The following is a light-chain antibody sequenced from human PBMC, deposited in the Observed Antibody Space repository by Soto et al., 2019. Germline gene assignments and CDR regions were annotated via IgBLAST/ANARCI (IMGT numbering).Light chain of an antibody. Sequence: QSALTQPASVSGSPGQSITISCTGTSNDVGYYDYVSWYQQHPGKAPKLVIYEVTKRPSGVPDRVSASKSGNTASLTVSGLRAEDEADYYCSSYAGSNNFVFGSGTKLTVL. V-gene: IGLV2-8*01. CDR1: SNDVGYYDY. CDR3: SSYAGSNNFV. CDR2: EVT. J-gene: IGLJ1*01.